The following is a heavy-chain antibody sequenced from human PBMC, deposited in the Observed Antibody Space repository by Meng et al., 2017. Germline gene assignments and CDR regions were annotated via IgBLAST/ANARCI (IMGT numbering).Heavy chain of an antibody. CDR3: ARDEDISAAGKLFGDY. CDR2: ISAYNGNT. J-gene: IGHJ4*02. D-gene: IGHD6-25*01. CDR1: GYTFTSYG. V-gene: IGHV1-18*01. Sequence: QVQLVQSGPEGKKPGASVKVSCKASGYTFTSYGISWVRQAPGQGLEWMGWISAYNGNTNYAQKLQGRVTMTTDTSTSTAYMELRSLRSDDTAMYYCARDEDISAAGKLFGDYWGQGTLVTVSS.